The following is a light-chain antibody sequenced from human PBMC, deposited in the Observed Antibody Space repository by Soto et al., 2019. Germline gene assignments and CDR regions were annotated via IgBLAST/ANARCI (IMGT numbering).Light chain of an antibody. CDR3: QQYDALPWT. V-gene: IGKV1-5*03. Sequence: DIQMTQSPSTLSASVGDRVTMTCRASQSISSWLAWYQQKPGTAPKFLIYKASSLESGVPSGFSGSGSGTDFTFTISRLQPEDIATYYCQQYDALPWTFGQGTKVDI. CDR1: QSISSW. CDR2: KAS. J-gene: IGKJ1*01.